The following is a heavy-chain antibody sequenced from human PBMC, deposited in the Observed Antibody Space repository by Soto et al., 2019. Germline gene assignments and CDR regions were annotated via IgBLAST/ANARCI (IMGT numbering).Heavy chain of an antibody. V-gene: IGHV4-31*03. D-gene: IGHD3-10*01. CDR2: IYYSGST. J-gene: IGHJ6*02. CDR1: GGSISSGGYY. Sequence: SETLSLTCTVSGGSISSGGYYWSWIRQHPGKGLEWIGYIYYSGSTYYNPSLKSRDTISVDTSKNQFSLKLSSVTAADTAVYYCARDIWKDGSGSYYDYYYYGMDVWGQGTTVTVSS. CDR3: ARDIWKDGSGSYYDYYYYGMDV.